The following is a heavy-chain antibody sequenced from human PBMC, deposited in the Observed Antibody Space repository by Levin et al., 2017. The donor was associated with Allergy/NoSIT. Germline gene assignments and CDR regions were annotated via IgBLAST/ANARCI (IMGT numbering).Heavy chain of an antibody. Sequence: GESLKISCAASGFTFSDYAMTWVRQAPGKGLEWVSVITGGGFNTYYGDSVKGRFTVSRDSSKNTLYLELNSLRAEDTDVYYCAKKQGGTSGFSFDVWGQGTMVTVSS. V-gene: IGHV3-23*01. J-gene: IGHJ3*01. CDR1: GFTFSDYA. D-gene: IGHD1-1*01. CDR2: ITGGGFNT. CDR3: AKKQGGTSGFSFDV.